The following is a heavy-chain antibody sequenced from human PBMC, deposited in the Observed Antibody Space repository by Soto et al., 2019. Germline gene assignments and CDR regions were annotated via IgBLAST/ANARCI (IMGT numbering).Heavy chain of an antibody. CDR1: GGSISSYY. D-gene: IGHD3-16*02. Sequence: QVQLQESGPGLVKPSETLSLTCTVSGGSISSYYWSWIRQPPGKGLEWIGYIYYSGSTNYNPSLNSRVTISVDTSKNHFSLKLSSVTAADTSVYYCTRHRLEWGDLGELSLGDAFDIWGQGTMVTVSS. V-gene: IGHV4-59*08. CDR2: IYYSGST. CDR3: TRHRLEWGDLGELSLGDAFDI. J-gene: IGHJ3*02.